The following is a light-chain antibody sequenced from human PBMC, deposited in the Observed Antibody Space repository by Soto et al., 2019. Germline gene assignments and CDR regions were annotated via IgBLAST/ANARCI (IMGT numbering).Light chain of an antibody. CDR1: QSVSSK. J-gene: IGKJ1*01. CDR3: HQYDNWPRT. V-gene: IGKV3-15*01. Sequence: EIVMTQSPVTLSVSPGERATLSCRASQSVSSKLAWYQQKPGQAPRPLIYGASTRAIGIPDRFSGSGSGTEFTLTISSLQSEDFAVYYCHQYDNWPRTFGQGTKVEIK. CDR2: GAS.